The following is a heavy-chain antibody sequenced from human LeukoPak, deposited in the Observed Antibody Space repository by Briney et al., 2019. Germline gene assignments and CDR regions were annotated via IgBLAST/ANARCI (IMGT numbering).Heavy chain of an antibody. CDR1: GFTFSSYA. J-gene: IGHJ4*02. CDR2: ISYDGSNK. Sequence: GGSLRLSCAASGFTFSSYAMHWVRQAPGKGLEWVAVISYDGSNKYYADSVKGRFTISRDNPKNTLYLQVNSLRAEDTAVYYCARDNGYNVGYLDYWGQGTLVAVSS. D-gene: IGHD5-24*01. CDR3: ARDNGYNVGYLDY. V-gene: IGHV3-30-3*01.